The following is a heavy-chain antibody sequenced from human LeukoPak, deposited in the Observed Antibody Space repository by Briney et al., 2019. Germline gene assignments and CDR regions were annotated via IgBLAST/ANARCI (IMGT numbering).Heavy chain of an antibody. J-gene: IGHJ4*02. CDR2: IYYSGST. D-gene: IGHD3-3*01. CDR1: GGSISSGGSY. V-gene: IGHV4-31*03. CDR3: ARFRSPPRLFDY. Sequence: SETLSLTCTVSGGSISSGGSYWSWIRQHPGKRLEWIGYIYYSGSTYYNPSLKSRVTISVDTSKNQFSLKLSSVTAADTAVYYCARFRSPPRLFDYWGQGTLVTVSS.